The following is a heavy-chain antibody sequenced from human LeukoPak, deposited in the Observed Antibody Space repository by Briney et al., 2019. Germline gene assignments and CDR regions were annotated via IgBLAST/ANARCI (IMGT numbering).Heavy chain of an antibody. CDR2: ISGSGGST. CDR3: AKVDDYVWGSYRYTNAFDI. V-gene: IGHV3-23*01. CDR1: GFTFSSYA. D-gene: IGHD3-16*02. J-gene: IGHJ3*02. Sequence: PGGSLRLSCAASGFTFSSYAMSWVRQAPGKGLEWVSAISGSGGSTYYADSVKGRFTISRDNSKNTLYLQMNSLRAEDTAVYYCAKVDDYVWGSYRYTNAFDIWGQGTMVTVSS.